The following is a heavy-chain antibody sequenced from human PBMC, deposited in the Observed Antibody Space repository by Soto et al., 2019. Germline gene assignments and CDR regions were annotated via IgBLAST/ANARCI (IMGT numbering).Heavy chain of an antibody. D-gene: IGHD5-12*01. CDR3: ARDSGDFAY. CDR2: ISSNSAYI. J-gene: IGHJ4*02. V-gene: IGHV3-21*01. CDR1: GFTFSTYS. Sequence: GGSLRLSCAASGFTFSTYSMNWVRQSPGKGLEWVSSISSNSAYIYYADSVQGRFTISRDNAKNSLYLQMNSLRAEDTAVYYCARDSGDFAYWGQGALVTVSS.